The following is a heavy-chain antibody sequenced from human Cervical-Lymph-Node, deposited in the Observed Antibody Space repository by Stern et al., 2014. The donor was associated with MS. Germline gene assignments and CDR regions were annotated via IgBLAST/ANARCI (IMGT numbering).Heavy chain of an antibody. CDR3: ARDRGVGGLFDY. Sequence: QVQLQESGPGLVKPTQTLSLTCTVSGDSIYSGTYYWSWIRQSAGKGLEWIGRINVSGSTNSNPSFKSRLTMSIDTSKNQFSLRLSSVTAADTAVYYCARDRGVGGLFDYWGQGTLGIVSS. CDR2: INVSGST. J-gene: IGHJ4*02. V-gene: IGHV4-61*02. CDR1: GDSIYSGTYY. D-gene: IGHD3-10*01.